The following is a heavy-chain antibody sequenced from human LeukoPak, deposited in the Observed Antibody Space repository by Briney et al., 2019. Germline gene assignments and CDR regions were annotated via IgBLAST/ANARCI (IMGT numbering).Heavy chain of an antibody. CDR3: AKGLPGRRDAFDI. CDR2: VSSGGDYT. Sequence: GSLRLSCAASGFTFSSYAMSWVRQAPGKGLEWVSAVSSGGDYTYYADSVKGRFTISRDRSKNTMYLQMNSLRAEDTAVYYCAKGLPGRRDAFDIWGQRTMVTVSS. D-gene: IGHD1-1*01. V-gene: IGHV3-23*01. CDR1: GFTFSSYA. J-gene: IGHJ3*02.